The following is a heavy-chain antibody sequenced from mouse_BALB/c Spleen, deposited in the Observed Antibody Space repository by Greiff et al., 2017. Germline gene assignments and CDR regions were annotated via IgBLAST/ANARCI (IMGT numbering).Heavy chain of an antibody. Sequence: EVKLMESGGGLVKPGGSLKLSCAASGFTFSDYYMYWVRQTPEKRLEWVATISDGGSYTYYPDSVKGRFTISRDNAKNTLYLQMSSLKSEDTAMYYCTRARKDYAMDYWGQGTSVTVSS. V-gene: IGHV5-4*02. CDR3: TRARKDYAMDY. J-gene: IGHJ4*01. CDR1: GFTFSDYY. CDR2: ISDGGSYT.